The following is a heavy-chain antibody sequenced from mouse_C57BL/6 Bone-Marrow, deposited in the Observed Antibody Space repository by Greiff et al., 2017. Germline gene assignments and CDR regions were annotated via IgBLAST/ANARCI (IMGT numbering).Heavy chain of an antibody. V-gene: IGHV1-61*01. Sequence: QVQLQQPGAELVRPGSSVKLSCKASGYTFTSYWMDWVKQRPGQGLEWIGNIYPSDSETHYNQKFKDKATLTVDKSSSTAYMQLSSLTSEDSAVYYCARGVWSNAWFAYWGQGTLVTVSA. CDR3: ARGVWSNAWFAY. J-gene: IGHJ3*01. D-gene: IGHD2-10*02. CDR2: IYPSDSET. CDR1: GYTFTSYW.